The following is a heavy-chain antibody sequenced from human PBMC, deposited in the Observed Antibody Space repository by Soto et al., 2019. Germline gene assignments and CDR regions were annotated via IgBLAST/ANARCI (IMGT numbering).Heavy chain of an antibody. CDR1: GYTFTSYY. D-gene: IGHD4-17*01. Sequence: ASVKVSCKASGYTFTSYYMHWVRQAPGQGLEWMGIINPSGGSTSYAQKFQGRVTMTRDTSTSTVYMELSSLRSEDTAVYYCARDKPSTVGYYGMDVWGQGTTVTVSS. J-gene: IGHJ6*02. CDR3: ARDKPSTVGYYGMDV. V-gene: IGHV1-46*01. CDR2: INPSGGST.